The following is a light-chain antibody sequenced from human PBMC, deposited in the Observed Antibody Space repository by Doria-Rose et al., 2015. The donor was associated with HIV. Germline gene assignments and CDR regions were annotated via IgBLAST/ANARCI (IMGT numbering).Light chain of an antibody. V-gene: IGKV3-20*01. CDR1: QSFSSTY. CDR3: HQYGTAWT. J-gene: IGKJ1*01. Sequence: TQSPGTLSLSPGERATLSCRASQSFSSTYLAGYQQKPGQAPSLLIYDGSTRATGIPDGFSASGSGTDFTLTINRLEPEDFALYYCHQYGTAWTFGQGTKVEI. CDR2: DGS.